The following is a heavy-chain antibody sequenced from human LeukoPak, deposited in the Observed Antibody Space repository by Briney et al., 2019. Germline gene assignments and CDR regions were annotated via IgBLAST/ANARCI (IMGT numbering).Heavy chain of an antibody. V-gene: IGHV3-23*01. CDR3: AKVTYGSGTYGAFDS. CDR1: GFTFSSHG. CDR2: ISGSGDYT. D-gene: IGHD3-10*01. Sequence: GGSLRLSCAASGFTFSSHGMSWVRQAPGKGLEWVSTISGSGDYTYYADSVKGRFTISRDNSKNTLYLQMNSLRAEDTGVYYCAKVTYGSGTYGAFDSWGQGTLVTVSS. J-gene: IGHJ4*02.